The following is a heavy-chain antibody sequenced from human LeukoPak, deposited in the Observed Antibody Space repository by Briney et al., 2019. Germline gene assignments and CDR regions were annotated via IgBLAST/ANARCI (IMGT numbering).Heavy chain of an antibody. D-gene: IGHD3-9*01. CDR3: AREYGPGFYFDY. CDR1: GFTFSTYT. CDR2: ISSGGSYI. Sequence: PGGSLRLSCAASGFTFSTYTMNWVRQAPGKGLEWVPSISSGGSYIYYADSVRGRFTISRDNAKNSLHLQMNSLRAEDAAVYFCAREYGPGFYFDYWGRGTLVTVSS. J-gene: IGHJ4*02. V-gene: IGHV3-21*01.